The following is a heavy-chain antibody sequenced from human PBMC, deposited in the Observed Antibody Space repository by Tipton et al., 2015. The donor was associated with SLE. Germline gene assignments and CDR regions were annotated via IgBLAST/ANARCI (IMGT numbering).Heavy chain of an antibody. Sequence: TLSLTCTVSGGSISSSSYYWGWIRQPPGKGLEWIGSIYYSGSTYYNPSLKSRVTISVDTSKNQFSLKLSSVTAADTAVYYCARNGFYSLDYWGQGTRVTVSS. J-gene: IGHJ4*02. CDR3: ARNGFYSLDY. V-gene: IGHV4-39*07. CDR1: GGSISSSSYY. CDR2: IYYSGST. D-gene: IGHD3-22*01.